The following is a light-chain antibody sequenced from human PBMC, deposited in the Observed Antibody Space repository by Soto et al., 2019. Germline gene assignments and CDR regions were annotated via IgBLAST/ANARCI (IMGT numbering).Light chain of an antibody. Sequence: QSALTQPASVSGSPGQSITISCTGTSSDVGGYNYVSWYQQYLGKAPKLMIYDVSNRPSGVSNRFSGSKSGNTASLTISGLQAEDEADYYCSSYTSSSTYVFGTGTKVTVL. CDR3: SSYTSSSTYV. J-gene: IGLJ1*01. V-gene: IGLV2-14*01. CDR2: DVS. CDR1: SSDVGGYNY.